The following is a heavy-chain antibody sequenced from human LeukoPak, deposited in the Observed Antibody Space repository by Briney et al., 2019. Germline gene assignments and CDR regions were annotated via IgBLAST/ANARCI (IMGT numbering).Heavy chain of an antibody. Sequence: GGSLRLSCAASGFTFSSYSMNWVRQAPGKGLEWVSYSSSRSSTIYYADSVKGRFTISRDNAKNSLYLQMNSLRAEDTGVFYCARDRIAAAGRGYYMDVWGKGTTVTVSS. CDR1: GFTFSSYS. CDR3: ARDRIAAAGRGYYMDV. CDR2: SSSRSSTI. V-gene: IGHV3-48*01. D-gene: IGHD6-13*01. J-gene: IGHJ6*03.